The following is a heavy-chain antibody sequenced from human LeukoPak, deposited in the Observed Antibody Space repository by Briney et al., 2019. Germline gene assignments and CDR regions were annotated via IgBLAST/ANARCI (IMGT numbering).Heavy chain of an antibody. CDR1: GFTFSSYA. D-gene: IGHD3-10*01. Sequence: GGSLRLSCAASGFTFSSYAIHWVRQAPGKGLEWVTFISYDGNIKSYADSVKGRFTISRDNSKNTLYLQMDSLRVEDAAVYYCAREYYDSGSYSGNFDYWGQGTLVTVSS. J-gene: IGHJ4*02. CDR3: AREYYDSGSYSGNFDY. V-gene: IGHV3-30-3*01. CDR2: ISYDGNIK.